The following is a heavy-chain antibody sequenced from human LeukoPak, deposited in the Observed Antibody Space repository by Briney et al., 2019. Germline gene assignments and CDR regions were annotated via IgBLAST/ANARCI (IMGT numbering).Heavy chain of an antibody. CDR2: INHSGST. Sequence: SETPSLTCAVYGGSFSGYYWSWIRQPPGKGLEWIGEINHSGSTNYNPSLKSRVTISVDTSKNQFSLKLSSVTAADTAVYYCARGRRRQWLVRGAFDIWGQGTMVTVSS. CDR1: GGSFSGYY. V-gene: IGHV4-34*01. J-gene: IGHJ3*02. CDR3: ARGRRRQWLVRGAFDI. D-gene: IGHD6-19*01.